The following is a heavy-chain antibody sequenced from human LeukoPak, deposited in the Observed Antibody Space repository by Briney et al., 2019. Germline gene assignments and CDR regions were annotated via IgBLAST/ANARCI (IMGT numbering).Heavy chain of an antibody. Sequence: GGSLRLSCAASGFTFSAYWMTWVRQAPGKGLEWVANIKQDGSERYYVDSVKGRFTISRGNAKNSLYLQMNSLRTEDTAVYYCARGAPDFWGQGTLVTVSS. CDR3: ARGAPDF. CDR1: GFTFSAYW. V-gene: IGHV3-7*01. CDR2: IKQDGSER. J-gene: IGHJ4*02.